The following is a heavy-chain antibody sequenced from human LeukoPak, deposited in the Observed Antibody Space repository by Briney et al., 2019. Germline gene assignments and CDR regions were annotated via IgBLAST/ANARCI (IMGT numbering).Heavy chain of an antibody. CDR3: AKDKRGLTMVRGVIEYYFDY. CDR2: IKQDGSEA. CDR1: GFTFTTYW. J-gene: IGHJ4*02. Sequence: GGSLRLSCAASGFTFTTYWMAWVRQAPGKGLEWVANIKQDGSEAVYADSVKGRFTISRDNAKNSLYLQMNSLRAEDTALYYCAKDKRGLTMVRGVIEYYFDYWGQGTLVTVSS. D-gene: IGHD3-10*01. V-gene: IGHV3-7*03.